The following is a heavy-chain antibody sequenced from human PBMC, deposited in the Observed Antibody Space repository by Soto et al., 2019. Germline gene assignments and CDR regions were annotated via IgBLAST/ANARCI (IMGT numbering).Heavy chain of an antibody. J-gene: IGHJ5*02. CDR3: ARVIRGAYYNSPLDT. D-gene: IGHD3-10*01. Sequence: VKVSCKASGYTFTGYFMHWVRQAPGQGLEWMGWINPYSGGADYAQSFQGRVTMTRDTSISTVYMELSRLRFDDTAVYYCARVIRGAYYNSPLDTWGQGTVVTVSS. V-gene: IGHV1-2*02. CDR1: GYTFTGYF. CDR2: INPYSGGA.